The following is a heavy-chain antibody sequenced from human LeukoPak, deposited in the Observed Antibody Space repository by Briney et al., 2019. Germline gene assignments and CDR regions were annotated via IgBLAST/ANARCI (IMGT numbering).Heavy chain of an antibody. CDR3: AREWYDILTGYQGFQLDY. D-gene: IGHD3-9*01. V-gene: IGHV1-69*04. J-gene: IGHJ4*02. CDR1: GGTFSSYA. Sequence: GASVKVSCKASGGTFSSYAISWVRQAPGQGLEWMGRIIPRLDIANSAQSFQGRVTITADKSTSTAYMELSSLRSDDTAVYYCAREWYDILTGYQGFQLDYWGQGPLVTVSS. CDR2: IIPRLDIA.